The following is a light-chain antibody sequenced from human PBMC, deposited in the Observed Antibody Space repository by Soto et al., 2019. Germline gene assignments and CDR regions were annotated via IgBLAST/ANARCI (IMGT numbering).Light chain of an antibody. J-gene: IGKJ3*01. Sequence: EIVLTQSPGTLSLSPGERATLSCRASQSINSRYLAWYQQKPGQAPRLLIYGASSRATGIPDRFSGSGSGRDFTLTISRLEPEDFAVYYCQQFGSSPGFTFGPGTIVDIK. CDR1: QSINSRY. CDR3: QQFGSSPGFT. V-gene: IGKV3-20*01. CDR2: GAS.